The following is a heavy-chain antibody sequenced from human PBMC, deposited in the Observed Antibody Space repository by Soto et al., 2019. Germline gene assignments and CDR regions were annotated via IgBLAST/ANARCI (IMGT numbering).Heavy chain of an antibody. J-gene: IGHJ4*02. CDR3: ASVTTIWSN. V-gene: IGHV1-46*01. D-gene: IGHD2-21*02. CDR1: GYSSSNYY. Sequence: QVQVVQSGAEVKEPGASVEVSCKASGYSSSNYYTHWVRQAPGQGLEWMGIVNPNGETTNYAQRFQGRVALTRDTSTNTDYMDLSRLTSDDTAIYFCASVTTIWSNWGQGTLVTVSS. CDR2: VNPNGETT.